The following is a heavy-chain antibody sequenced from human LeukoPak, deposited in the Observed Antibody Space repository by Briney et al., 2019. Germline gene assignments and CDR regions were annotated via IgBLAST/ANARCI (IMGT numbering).Heavy chain of an antibody. CDR1: GYSISSGYY. V-gene: IGHV4-38-2*02. Sequence: PSETLSLTCTVFGYSISSGYYWGWIRQPPGKGLEWIGSIYHSGNTYYNPSLKSRVTISVDTSKNQFSLKMSSVTAADTAMYYCARVKRKYQVLKPLHETPSHYFDYWGQGTLVTVSS. CDR3: ARVKRKYQVLKPLHETPSHYFDY. J-gene: IGHJ4*02. CDR2: IYHSGNT. D-gene: IGHD2-2*01.